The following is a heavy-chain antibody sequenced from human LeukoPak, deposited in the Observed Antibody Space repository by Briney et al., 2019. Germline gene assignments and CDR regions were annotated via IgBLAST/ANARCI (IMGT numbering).Heavy chain of an antibody. V-gene: IGHV3-23*01. CDR3: ASVACSAVTCFGFLFFDY. CDR2: ISGSGVST. CDR1: GFSFSTYS. Sequence: GGSLRLSCAASGFSFSTYSMSWVRQAPGKGLEWVSAISGSGVSTYYADSVKGRFTISRDNSKNTLYLQMNSLRAEDTAVYYCASVACSAVTCFGFLFFDYWGQGTLVTVSS. J-gene: IGHJ4*02. D-gene: IGHD2-15*01.